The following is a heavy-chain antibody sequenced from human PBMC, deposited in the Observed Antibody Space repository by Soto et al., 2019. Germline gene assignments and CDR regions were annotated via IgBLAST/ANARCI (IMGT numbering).Heavy chain of an antibody. J-gene: IGHJ6*02. Sequence: GGSLRLSCAASGFTFTNYDMHWVRQVTGKGLEWVSGITTAGDTYYPGSVKGRFTISREKAKNSLYLQMNSLSAGDTAVYYCARELHGGSYGMDVWGQGNTVTVSS. V-gene: IGHV3-13*01. CDR2: ITTAGDT. CDR1: GFTFTNYD. CDR3: ARELHGGSYGMDV.